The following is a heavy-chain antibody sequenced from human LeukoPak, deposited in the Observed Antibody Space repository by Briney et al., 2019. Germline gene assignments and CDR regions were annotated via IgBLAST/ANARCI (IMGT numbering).Heavy chain of an antibody. CDR2: LYYSGST. J-gene: IGHJ4*02. CDR1: GGSVSSSFYY. V-gene: IGHV4-39*01. CDR3: ASAATYSVDY. D-gene: IGHD2-15*01. Sequence: PSETLSLTCTVSGGSVSSSFYYWGWIRQPPGEGLEWIGSLYYSGSTHYNPSLKSRVTMSVDTSKNQFSLKLSSVTAADTAVYFCASAATYSVDYWGQGTLVTVSS.